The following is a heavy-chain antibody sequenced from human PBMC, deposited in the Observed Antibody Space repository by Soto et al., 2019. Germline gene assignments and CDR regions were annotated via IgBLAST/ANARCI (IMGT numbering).Heavy chain of an antibody. Sequence: QVQLQESGPGLVKPSETLSLTCTVSGSSISSYYWSWIRQPPGKGLEWIGYIYYSGSTNYNPSLKSRVTISVDTSKNQFSLKLSSVTAADTAVYYCARGRGTVVTPISYYYYGMDVWGQGTTVTVSS. CDR3: ARGRGTVVTPISYYYYGMDV. J-gene: IGHJ6*02. V-gene: IGHV4-59*01. CDR1: GSSISSYY. CDR2: IYYSGST. D-gene: IGHD2-21*02.